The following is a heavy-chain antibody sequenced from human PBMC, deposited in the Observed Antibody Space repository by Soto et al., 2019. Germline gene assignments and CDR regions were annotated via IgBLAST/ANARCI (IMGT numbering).Heavy chain of an antibody. V-gene: IGHV1-46*03. D-gene: IGHD2-2*01. CDR3: ARAPARQGYYYYYYYMDA. CDR2: INPSGGST. Sequence: ASVKVSCKASGYTFTSYYMHWVRQAPGQGLEWMGIINPSGGSTSYAQKFQGRVTMTRDTSTSTVYMELSSLRSEDTAVYYCARAPARQGYYYYYYYMDAWGKGTTVTVSS. J-gene: IGHJ6*03. CDR1: GYTFTSYY.